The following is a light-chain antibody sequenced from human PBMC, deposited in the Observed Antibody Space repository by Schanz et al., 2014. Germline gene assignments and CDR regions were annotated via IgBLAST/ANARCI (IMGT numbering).Light chain of an antibody. CDR3: QQYGSSPLFT. CDR2: DAS. V-gene: IGKV3-20*01. Sequence: EIVLTQSPATLSLSPGETATLSCRASQSVSSYLGWYQQKPGQAPRLVIYDASNRATGTPARFSGSGSGTDFTLTISRLEPEDFAVYYCQQYGSSPLFTFGPGTKVDIK. CDR1: QSVSSY. J-gene: IGKJ3*01.